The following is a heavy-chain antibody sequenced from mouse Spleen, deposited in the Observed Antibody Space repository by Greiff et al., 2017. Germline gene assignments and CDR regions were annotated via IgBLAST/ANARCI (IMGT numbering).Heavy chain of an antibody. CDR1: GYTFTSYG. CDR3: ARSHPLPMDY. V-gene: IGHV1-81*01. CDR2: IYPRSGNT. J-gene: IGHJ4*01. Sequence: QVQLQQSGAELARPGASVKLSCKASGYTFTSYGISWVKQRTGQGLEWIGEIYPRSGNTYYNEKFKGKATLTADKSSSTAYMELRSLTSEDSAVYFCARSHPLPMDYWGQGTSVTVSS.